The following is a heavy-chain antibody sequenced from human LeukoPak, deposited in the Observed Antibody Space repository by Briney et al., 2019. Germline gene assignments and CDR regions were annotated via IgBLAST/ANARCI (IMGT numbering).Heavy chain of an antibody. Sequence: PGGSLRLSCAASGFTVGSNYMTWVRQAPGKGLEWASVIYSGGNTYYADSVKGRFSISRDISKNTVYLQMNGLRAEDTAVYFCARLVTGTTVINSGWFDPWGQGTLVTASS. V-gene: IGHV3-66*04. CDR1: GFTVGSNY. CDR2: IYSGGNT. D-gene: IGHD4-23*01. CDR3: ARLVTGTTVINSGWFDP. J-gene: IGHJ5*02.